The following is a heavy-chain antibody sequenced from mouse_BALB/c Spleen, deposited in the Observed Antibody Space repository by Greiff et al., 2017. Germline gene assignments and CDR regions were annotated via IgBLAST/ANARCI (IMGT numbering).Heavy chain of an antibody. D-gene: IGHD2-12*01. CDR2: IDPANGNT. V-gene: IGHV14-3*02. CDR1: GFNIKDTY. Sequence: VQLQQSGAELVKPGASVKLSCTASGFNIKDTYMHWVKQRPEQGLEWIGRIDPANGNTKYDPKFQCKATITADTSSNTAYLQLSSLTSEDTAVYYCARDDGFAYWGQGTLVTVSA. CDR3: ARDDGFAY. J-gene: IGHJ3*01.